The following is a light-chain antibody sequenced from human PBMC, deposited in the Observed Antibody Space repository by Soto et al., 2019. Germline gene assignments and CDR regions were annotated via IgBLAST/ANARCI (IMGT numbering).Light chain of an antibody. Sequence: QSALTQPASVSGSPGQSITISCTGTSSDIGTYKYVSWYQHHPGKAPKLIIFDVSYRPSGVSNRFSGSKSGNTASLTISGLLPEYEADYARSSTEVFGSGTKLTLL. CDR1: SSDIGTYKY. V-gene: IGLV2-14*03. CDR2: DVS. J-gene: IGLJ1*01. CDR3: SSTEV.